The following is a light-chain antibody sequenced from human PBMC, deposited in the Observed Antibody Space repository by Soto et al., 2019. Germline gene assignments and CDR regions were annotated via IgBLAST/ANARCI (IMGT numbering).Light chain of an antibody. CDR1: QSISSW. J-gene: IGKJ1*01. V-gene: IGKV1-5*01. CDR2: DDS. CDR3: QQYNSYWT. Sequence: DIQMTQSPSTLSASVGDRVTITCRASQSISSWLAWFQQKPGKAPKLLIYDDSTLESGVPSRFSGSRSGTEFTLTISSLQPDDFATYYCQQYNSYWTFGQGTKVDIK.